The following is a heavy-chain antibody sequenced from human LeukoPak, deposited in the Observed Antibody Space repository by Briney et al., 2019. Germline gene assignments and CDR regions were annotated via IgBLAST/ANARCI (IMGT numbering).Heavy chain of an antibody. CDR1: GYTFTSYG. V-gene: IGHV1-18*01. CDR3: ARGGTFPTVLRYFDWLQTGGYYYMDV. Sequence: ASVKVSCKASGYTFTSYGISWVRQAPGQGLEWMGWISAYNGNTNYAQKLQGRVTMTTDTSTSTAYMELWSLRSDDTAVYYCARGGTFPTVLRYFDWLQTGGYYYMDVWGKGTTVTVSS. D-gene: IGHD3-9*01. J-gene: IGHJ6*03. CDR2: ISAYNGNT.